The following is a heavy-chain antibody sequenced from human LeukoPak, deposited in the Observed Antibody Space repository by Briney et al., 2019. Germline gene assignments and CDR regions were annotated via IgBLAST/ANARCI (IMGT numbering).Heavy chain of an antibody. Sequence: GGSLRLSCAASGFTFSSYAMSWVRQAPGKGLEWVSGISWNSGSIGYADSVKGRFTISRDNAKNSLYLQMNSLRAEDTALYYCAKDHWFDPWGQGTLVTVSS. CDR1: GFTFSSYA. J-gene: IGHJ5*02. V-gene: IGHV3-9*01. CDR3: AKDHWFDP. CDR2: ISWNSGSI.